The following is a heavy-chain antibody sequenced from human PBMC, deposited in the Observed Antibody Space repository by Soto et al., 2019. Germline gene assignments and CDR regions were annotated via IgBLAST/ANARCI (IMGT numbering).Heavy chain of an antibody. CDR2: ISAYNGNT. Sequence: ASVKVSCKASGYTFTSYGISWVRQAPGQGLEWMGWISAYNGNTNYAQKLQGRVTMTTDTSTSTAYMELRSLRSDDTAVYYCARERYYDILTGYQNYYYYGMDVWGQGTTVTVSS. V-gene: IGHV1-18*01. D-gene: IGHD3-9*01. CDR3: ARERYYDILTGYQNYYYYGMDV. J-gene: IGHJ6*02. CDR1: GYTFTSYG.